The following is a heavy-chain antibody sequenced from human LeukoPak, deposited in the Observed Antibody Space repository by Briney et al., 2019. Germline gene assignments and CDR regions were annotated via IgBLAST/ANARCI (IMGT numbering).Heavy chain of an antibody. CDR2: IKPDGSGK. CDR3: AKADDYVWGSYRKHHFDY. Sequence: GGSLRLSCAASEFSISTYWMSWVRQAPGKGLEWVANIKPDGSGKYYVDSVTGRFTISRDNAKNSLYLEINSLRAEDTAVYYCAKADDYVWGSYRKHHFDYWGQGTLVTVSS. V-gene: IGHV3-7*03. CDR1: EFSISTYW. J-gene: IGHJ4*02. D-gene: IGHD3-16*02.